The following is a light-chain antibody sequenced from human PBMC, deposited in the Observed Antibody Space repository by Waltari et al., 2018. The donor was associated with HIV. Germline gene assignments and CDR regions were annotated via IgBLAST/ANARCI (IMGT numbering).Light chain of an antibody. J-gene: IGLJ1*01. CDR1: SCDVGGYDY. CDR2: EVS. Sequence: QSALTQPASVSGSPGQSITISCTGASCDVGGYDYASWYQQHPGKAPKLMIYEVSNRPSGVSNRFSGSKSGNTASLTISGLQAEDEADYYCSSYTSSTTPYVFGTGTKVTVL. V-gene: IGLV2-14*01. CDR3: SSYTSSTTPYV.